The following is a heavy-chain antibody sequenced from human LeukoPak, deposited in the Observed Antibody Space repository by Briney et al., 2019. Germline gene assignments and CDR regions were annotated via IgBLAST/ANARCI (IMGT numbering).Heavy chain of an antibody. V-gene: IGHV3-23*01. J-gene: IGHJ6*02. CDR3: ARERTIFGVVIISHYYYGMDV. Sequence: GGSLRLSCAASGFTFSSYAMSWVRQAPGKGLEWVSAISGSGGSTYYADSVKGRFTISRDNAKNSLYLQMNSLRAEDTAVYYCARERTIFGVVIISHYYYGMDVWGQGTTVTVSS. CDR1: GFTFSSYA. CDR2: ISGSGGST. D-gene: IGHD3-3*01.